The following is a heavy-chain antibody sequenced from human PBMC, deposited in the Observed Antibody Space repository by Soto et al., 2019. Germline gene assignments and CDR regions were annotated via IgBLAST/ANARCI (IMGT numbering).Heavy chain of an antibody. Sequence: QEQLVESGGGVVQPGKSLRLSCTASRFAFSSYAMHWVRQAPGKRLEWVAVISYDGGYENYADSVKGRFTVSRDNSKNTLWLQMNSLRAEDTALYYCAKGTTVTPWRYLDLWGQGTLVTVSS. CDR3: AKGTTVTPWRYLDL. J-gene: IGHJ2*01. CDR2: ISYDGGYE. D-gene: IGHD4-17*01. V-gene: IGHV3-30*18. CDR1: RFAFSSYA.